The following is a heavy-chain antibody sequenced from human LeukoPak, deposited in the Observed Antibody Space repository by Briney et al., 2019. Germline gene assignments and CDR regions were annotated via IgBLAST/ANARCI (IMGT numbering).Heavy chain of an antibody. Sequence: GGSPRLSCAASGFTFSRYWMSWVRQAPGKGLEWVANIKQDGSENFYVDSVKGRFTIFRDNAKNSLYLQMNSLRADDTAVYYCARDSTGYGYEEWSWGQGTLVTVSS. J-gene: IGHJ5*02. CDR3: ARDSTGYGYEEWS. CDR1: GFTFSRYW. D-gene: IGHD5-18*01. CDR2: IKQDGSEN. V-gene: IGHV3-7*01.